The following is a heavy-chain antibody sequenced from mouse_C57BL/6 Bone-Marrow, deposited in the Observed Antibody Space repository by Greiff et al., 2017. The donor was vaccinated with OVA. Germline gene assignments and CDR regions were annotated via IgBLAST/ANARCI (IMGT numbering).Heavy chain of an antibody. V-gene: IGHV1-81*01. CDR3: ARSNTTVVATNWYFDV. CDR1: GYTFTSYG. J-gene: IGHJ1*03. CDR2: IYPRSGNT. Sequence: QVQLKQSGAELARPGASVKLSCKASGYTFTSYGISWVKQRTGQGLEWIGEIYPRSGNTYYNEKFKGKATLTADKSSSTAYMELRSLTSEDSAVYFCARSNTTVVATNWYFDVWGTGTTVTVSS. D-gene: IGHD1-1*01.